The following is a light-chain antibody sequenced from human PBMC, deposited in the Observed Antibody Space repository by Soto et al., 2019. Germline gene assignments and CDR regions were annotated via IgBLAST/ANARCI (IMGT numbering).Light chain of an antibody. CDR3: CSYAGTFTVL. CDR1: SSDVGAYDY. CDR2: DVN. J-gene: IGLJ2*01. V-gene: IGLV2-11*01. Sequence: QSVLTQPRSVSGSPGQSVTISCTGTSSDVGAYDYVSWYQQLPGKAPKLMIYDVNKRPSGVPDRFSGSKSGNTASLTISGLQAEDEADYYCCSYAGTFTVLFGGGTKLTVL.